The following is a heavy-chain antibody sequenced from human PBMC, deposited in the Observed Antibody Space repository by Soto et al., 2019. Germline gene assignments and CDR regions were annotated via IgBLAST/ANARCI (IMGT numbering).Heavy chain of an antibody. J-gene: IGHJ3*02. V-gene: IGHV1-69*01. D-gene: IGHD2-21*02. CDR1: GGTFSSYA. CDR2: IIPIFGTA. Sequence: QVQLVQSGAEVKKPGSSVKVSCKASGGTFSSYAISWVRQAPGQGLEWMGGIIPIFGTAKYAQKFQGRVTITADESTSTGYMELSSLRSEDTAVYYCARDCGGDCFNAFDIWGQGTMVTVSS. CDR3: ARDCGGDCFNAFDI.